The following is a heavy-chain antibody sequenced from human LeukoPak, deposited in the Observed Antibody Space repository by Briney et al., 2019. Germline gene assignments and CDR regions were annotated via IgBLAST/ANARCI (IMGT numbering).Heavy chain of an antibody. D-gene: IGHD3-10*01. CDR1: GYSFTGHY. V-gene: IGHV1-2*02. Sequence: ASVEVSCEASGYSFTGHYMHWVRQAPGQGLEGMGWINPKSGGTNYAQKFQGRVTMTRDTSISTAYMDMSSLRSDDTAVYYCARNLWFGESSDAFDMWGQRTMVTVSS. CDR2: INPKSGGT. J-gene: IGHJ3*02. CDR3: ARNLWFGESSDAFDM.